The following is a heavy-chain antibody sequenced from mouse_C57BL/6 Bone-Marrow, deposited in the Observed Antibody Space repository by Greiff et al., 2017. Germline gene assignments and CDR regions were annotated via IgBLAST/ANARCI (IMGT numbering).Heavy chain of an antibody. CDR3: ARGITTVVATDAMDY. Sequence: EVQVVESGPELVKPGASVKMSCKASGYTFTDYNMHWVKQSHGKSLEWIGYINPNNGGTSYNQKFKGKATLTVNKSSSTAYMELRSLTSEDSAVYYCARGITTVVATDAMDYWGQGTSVTVSS. CDR2: INPNNGGT. V-gene: IGHV1-22*01. D-gene: IGHD1-1*01. CDR1: GYTFTDYN. J-gene: IGHJ4*01.